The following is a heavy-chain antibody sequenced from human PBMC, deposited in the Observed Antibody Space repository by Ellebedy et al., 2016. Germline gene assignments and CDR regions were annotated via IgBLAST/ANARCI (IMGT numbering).Heavy chain of an antibody. D-gene: IGHD3-3*01. V-gene: IGHV3-48*01. Sequence: GGSLRLXXAVSGFTFTSYSMKWVRQTPGKGLEWVSYISPTSGSTIYYADSVKGRFTISRDNAKNSVYLQMNSLGVEDTAVYYCARDGSEWSRDHWGQGTLVTVSS. CDR3: ARDGSEWSRDH. CDR1: GFTFTSYS. CDR2: ISPTSGSTI. J-gene: IGHJ4*02.